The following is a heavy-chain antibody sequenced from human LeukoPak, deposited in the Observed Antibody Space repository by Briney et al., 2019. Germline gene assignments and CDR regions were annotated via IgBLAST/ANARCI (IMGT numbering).Heavy chain of an antibody. CDR2: IGSSGYTI. CDR3: AKATYSSSWPTLDY. V-gene: IGHV3-11*04. Sequence: GGSLRLSCAVSGFPFSNYYMSWIRQAPGKGLEWISYIGSSGYTIYYADSVKGRFTISRDNAKNSLYLQMNSLRAEDTAVYYCAKATYSSSWPTLDYWGQGTLVTVSS. CDR1: GFPFSNYY. D-gene: IGHD6-13*01. J-gene: IGHJ4*02.